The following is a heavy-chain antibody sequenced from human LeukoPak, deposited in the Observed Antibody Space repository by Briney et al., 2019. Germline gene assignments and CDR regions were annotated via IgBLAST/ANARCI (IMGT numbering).Heavy chain of an antibody. CDR1: GFTFSSYA. Sequence: GGSLRLSCAASGFTFSSYAMHWVRQAPGKGLEWVAVISYDGSNKYYADSVKGRFTISRDNSKNTLYLQMNSLRAEDTAVYYCAKDPHGYWGQGTLVTVSS. CDR2: ISYDGSNK. J-gene: IGHJ4*02. CDR3: AKDPHGY. V-gene: IGHV3-30*04.